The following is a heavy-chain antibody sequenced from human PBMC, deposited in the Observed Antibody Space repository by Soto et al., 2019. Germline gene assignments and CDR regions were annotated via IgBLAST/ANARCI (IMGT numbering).Heavy chain of an antibody. CDR1: EVTIGDYA. J-gene: IGHJ4*02. CDR3: SRPRRHSGLYGGFDN. Sequence: WVPLRLPCTASEVTIGDYAMSRIRQEPGKGLEWVGSIRGNAYGGTSEYAASVKDRFTISRDSSKSTAYLQMNSLKTEATAVYYFSRPRRHSGLYGGFDNWGQRTLGTGPS. V-gene: IGHV3-49*01. D-gene: IGHD1-26*01. CDR2: IRGNAYGGTS.